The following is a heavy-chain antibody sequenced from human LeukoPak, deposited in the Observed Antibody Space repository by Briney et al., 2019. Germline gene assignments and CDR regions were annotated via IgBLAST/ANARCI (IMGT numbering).Heavy chain of an antibody. Sequence: GRSLRLSCAASGFNFNTYGMHWVRQTPGKGLEWVAVIWHDGSDEYYADSVKGRFTISSDNSKSLVYLQMDSLRDEDTAVYYCAGEVVRDVSGVDYTWLDPWGQGTLVFVSA. V-gene: IGHV3-33*01. CDR2: IWHDGSDE. CDR3: AGEVVRDVSGVDYTWLDP. D-gene: IGHD2-8*01. CDR1: GFNFNTYG. J-gene: IGHJ5*02.